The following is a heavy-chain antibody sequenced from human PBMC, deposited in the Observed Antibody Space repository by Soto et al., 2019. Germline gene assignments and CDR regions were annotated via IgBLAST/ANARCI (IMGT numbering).Heavy chain of an antibody. D-gene: IGHD3-16*01. CDR3: AKSAGSNAYYPNDY. J-gene: IGHJ4*02. V-gene: IGHV3-30*18. CDR2: ISNDGSNK. Sequence: GGSLRLSCAASGFSFSTYGMHWVRQAPGKGLEWVAFISNDGSNKYYADSVKGRFTISRDNSKNTLYLQMNSLRAEDAAVYYCAKSAGSNAYYPNDYWGQGTLVTV. CDR1: GFSFSTYG.